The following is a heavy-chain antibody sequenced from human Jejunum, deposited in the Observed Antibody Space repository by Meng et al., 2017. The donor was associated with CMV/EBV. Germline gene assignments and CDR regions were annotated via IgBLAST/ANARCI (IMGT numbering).Heavy chain of an antibody. CDR2: INTSVGYT. D-gene: IGHD3-16*01. J-gene: IGHJ4*02. CDR3: ARASRVLGGFDY. V-gene: IGHV1-46*01. Sequence: VRWGVSGAGVKEPGAQVKVSCKASGYTFTNYYMHWVRQAPGQGLEWMGIINTSVGYTRHAQKFQGRVTMTRDTSTSTVHMEVSSLRSADTAVYYCARASRVLGGFDYWGQGTLVTVSS. CDR1: GYTFTNYY.